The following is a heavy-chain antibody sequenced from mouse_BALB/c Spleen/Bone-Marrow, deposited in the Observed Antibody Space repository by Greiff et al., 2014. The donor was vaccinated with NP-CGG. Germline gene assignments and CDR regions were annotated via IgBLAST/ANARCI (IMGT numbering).Heavy chain of an antibody. V-gene: IGHV3-6*02. CDR2: ISYDGSN. CDR1: GYSITSGYY. Sequence: EVKVEESGPGLVKPSQSLSLTCSVTGYSITSGYYWNWIRQFPGNKLEWMGYISYDGSNNYNPSLKNRISITRDTSKNQFFLKLNSVTTGDTATYYCARDNLDYWGQGTTLTVSS. J-gene: IGHJ2*01. CDR3: ARDNLDY.